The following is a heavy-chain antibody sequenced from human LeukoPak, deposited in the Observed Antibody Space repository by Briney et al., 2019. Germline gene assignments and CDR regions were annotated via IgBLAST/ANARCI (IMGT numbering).Heavy chain of an antibody. V-gene: IGHV2-5*02. D-gene: IGHD3-22*01. CDR2: IYWDGDQ. CDR3: VLNYYDGSGYYYFFDY. Sequence: ASGPTLVNPTQTLTLTCTFSGFSLSTSGVGVGWIRQPPGKALEWLALIYWDGDQRYSPSLKNRLTITKDTSKNQVVLTMTNMDPVDTATYYCVLNYYDGSGYYYFFDYWGQGTLVTVSS. J-gene: IGHJ4*02. CDR1: GFSLSTSGVG.